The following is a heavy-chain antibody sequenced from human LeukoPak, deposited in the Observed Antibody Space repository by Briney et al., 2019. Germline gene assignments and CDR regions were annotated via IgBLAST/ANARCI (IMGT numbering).Heavy chain of an antibody. CDR3: AREPTYTSSWYSTCDY. D-gene: IGHD6-13*01. V-gene: IGHV3-48*01. J-gene: IGHJ4*02. Sequence: GGSLRLSCAASGFTFSNYNMNWARQAPGKGLEWVSYISLSSTSIYYADSVKGRFTISRDNAKNSLYLQMNSLRAEDSAIYYCAREPTYTSSWYSTCDYWGQGTLVTVSS. CDR1: GFTFSNYN. CDR2: ISLSSTSI.